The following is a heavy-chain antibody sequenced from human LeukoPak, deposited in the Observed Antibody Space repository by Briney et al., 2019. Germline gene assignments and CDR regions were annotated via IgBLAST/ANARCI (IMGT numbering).Heavy chain of an antibody. D-gene: IGHD2-15*01. V-gene: IGHV3-21*01. J-gene: IGHJ6*02. Sequence: AGGSLRLSCAASGFTFSSYSINRVRQAPGKGLEWVSSISSSSSYIYYADSVKGRFTISRDNAKNSLYLQMNSLRAEDTAVYYCASPDCSGGSCYQDYYYGMDVWGQGTTVTVSS. CDR2: ISSSSSYI. CDR1: GFTFSSYS. CDR3: ASPDCSGGSCYQDYYYGMDV.